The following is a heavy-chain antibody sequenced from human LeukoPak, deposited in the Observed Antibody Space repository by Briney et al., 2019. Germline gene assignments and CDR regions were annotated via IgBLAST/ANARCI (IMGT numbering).Heavy chain of an antibody. CDR3: ARGVRGSGYSYGFGY. V-gene: IGHV4-34*01. Sequence: SETLSLTCSVYGGTFSGYYWSWIRQPPGHGLEGIGEINHSESTNYNPSLKSRVTISVDTSKNQFSLKLSSVTAADTAVYYCARGVRGSGYSYGFGYWGQGTLVTVSS. D-gene: IGHD5-18*01. CDR2: INHSEST. J-gene: IGHJ4*02. CDR1: GGTFSGYY.